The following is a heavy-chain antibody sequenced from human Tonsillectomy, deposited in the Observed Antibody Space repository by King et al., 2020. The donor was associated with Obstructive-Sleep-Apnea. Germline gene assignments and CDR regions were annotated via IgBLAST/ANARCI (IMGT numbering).Heavy chain of an antibody. CDR3: ARQPIAGGALDT. J-gene: IGHJ3*02. CDR1: GFTFSSYA. D-gene: IGHD1-14*01. Sequence: VQLVESGGGVVQPGRSLRLSCAASGFTFSSYAMHWVRQAPGKGLEWVAVISYDGSNKYYADSVKGRFTIPRDNSKNTLYLQMNSLRTEDTAVYYCARQPIAGGALDTWGQGTKVTVSS. CDR2: ISYDGSNK. V-gene: IGHV3-30*04.